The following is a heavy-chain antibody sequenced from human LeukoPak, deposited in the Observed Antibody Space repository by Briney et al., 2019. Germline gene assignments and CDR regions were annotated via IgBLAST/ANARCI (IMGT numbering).Heavy chain of an antibody. V-gene: IGHV4-4*07. Sequence: PSETLSLTCSVAGGSIINYYWSWIRQSAGTGLEWVGRIYITGSTTYNPSLQSRLSMSVDTSKNQFSLRLRSVSAADTAVYYCARLKYYDSTGYSPGYCMDVWGKGITVTVSS. CDR2: IYITGST. CDR1: GGSIINYY. D-gene: IGHD3-22*01. CDR3: ARLKYYDSTGYSPGYCMDV. J-gene: IGHJ6*03.